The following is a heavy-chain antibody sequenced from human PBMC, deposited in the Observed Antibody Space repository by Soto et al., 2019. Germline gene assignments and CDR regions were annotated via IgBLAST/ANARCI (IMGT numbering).Heavy chain of an antibody. Sequence: PGESLKISCKDSGYSFTSYWIGWVRQMPGKGLEWMGIIYPGDSDTIYSPSFQGQVTISADKSISTAYLQWNSLKASDTAMYYCARPPYSASYYYFDQWGQGTPVTVSS. CDR1: GYSFTSYW. D-gene: IGHD1-26*01. V-gene: IGHV5-51*01. J-gene: IGHJ4*02. CDR2: IYPGDSDT. CDR3: ARPPYSASYYYFDQ.